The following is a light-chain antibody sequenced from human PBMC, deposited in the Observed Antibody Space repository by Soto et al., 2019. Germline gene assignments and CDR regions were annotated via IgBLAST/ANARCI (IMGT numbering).Light chain of an antibody. CDR3: QQRSNWPPGYT. CDR1: QSVSSY. J-gene: IGKJ2*01. Sequence: EIVLTQSPATLSLSPGERATLSCRASQSVSSYFAWYQQKPGQAPRLLIYDASNRATGIPPRFSGSGSGTDVTLTNSGLEPEEFAVDYWQQRSNWPPGYTFGQGTKLEGK. V-gene: IGKV3-11*01. CDR2: DAS.